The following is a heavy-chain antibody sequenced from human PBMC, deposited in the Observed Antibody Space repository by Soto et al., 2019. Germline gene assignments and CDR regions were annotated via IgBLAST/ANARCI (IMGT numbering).Heavy chain of an antibody. V-gene: IGHV1-18*01. CDR3: AMVDNYVTPTPQDV. CDR1: GYIFVNYG. J-gene: IGHJ6*02. CDR2: ISPYSGNT. D-gene: IGHD3-16*01. Sequence: QVQLVQSGDEVRKPGSSVKVSCKASGYIFVNYGIAWVRQAPGQGLEWMGWISPYSGNTHYASKGQGTPTMTTDPSTSTTYMGLGSLTSDDTAVYYRAMVDNYVTPTPQDVWGQGTTVPVSS.